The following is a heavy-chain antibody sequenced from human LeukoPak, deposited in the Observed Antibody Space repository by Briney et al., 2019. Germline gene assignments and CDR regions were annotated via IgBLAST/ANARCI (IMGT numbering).Heavy chain of an antibody. J-gene: IGHJ4*02. CDR3: AKAHDPLHLYYFDY. CDR2: IRYDGSNK. CDR1: GFTFSSYG. Sequence: PGGSLRLSCAASGFTFSSYGMHWVRQAPGKGLEWVAFIRYDGSNKYYADSVKGRFTISRDNSKNTLYLQMNSLRAEDTAVYYCAKAHDPLHLYYFDYWGQGTLVTVSS. D-gene: IGHD1-1*01. V-gene: IGHV3-30*02.